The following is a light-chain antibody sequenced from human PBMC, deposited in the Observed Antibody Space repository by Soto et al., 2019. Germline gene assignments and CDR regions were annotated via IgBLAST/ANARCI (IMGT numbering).Light chain of an antibody. CDR1: QSVSSSY. CDR2: GAS. CDR3: QQYGSSPPYT. J-gene: IGKJ2*01. Sequence: EIVLTQSPGTLSLSPGERATLSCRASQSVSSSYLAWYQQKPGQAPPLLIYGASIRATGIPDRFSGSGSGTDFTITISRLEPEDFAVYYCQQYGSSPPYTFGQGTILEIK. V-gene: IGKV3-20*01.